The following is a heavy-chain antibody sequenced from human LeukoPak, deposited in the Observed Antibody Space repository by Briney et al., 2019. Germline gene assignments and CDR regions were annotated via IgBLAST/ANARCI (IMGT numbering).Heavy chain of an antibody. J-gene: IGHJ4*02. D-gene: IGHD1-20*01. CDR2: INDDGSLT. CDR1: GLTFSTHW. V-gene: IGHV3-74*01. Sequence: GGSLRLSCAASGLTFSTHWMYWVRQTPGKGLVWVSGINDDGSLTNYADSVKGRFTMSRDNAKNTLFLQMNSPRAEDTALYYCVSYNWNQPDYWGQGSLVTVSS. CDR3: VSYNWNQPDY.